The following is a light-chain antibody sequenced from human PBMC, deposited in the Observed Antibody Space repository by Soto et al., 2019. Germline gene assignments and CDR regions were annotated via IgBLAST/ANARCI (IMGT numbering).Light chain of an antibody. CDR2: EVS. J-gene: IGLJ1*01. V-gene: IGLV2-8*01. CDR3: SSYSRSTAYV. CDR1: SSDVGGYNY. Sequence: QSVLTQPPSASGSPGQSVTISCTGTSSDVGGYNYVSWYQQHPDKAPKLIIYEVSKRPSGVPDRFSGSKSGNTASLTVSGLQAEDEADYYCSSYSRSTAYVFGTGTKLTVL.